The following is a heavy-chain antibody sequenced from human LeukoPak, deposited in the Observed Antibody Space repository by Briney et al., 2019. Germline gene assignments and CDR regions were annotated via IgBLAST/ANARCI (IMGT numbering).Heavy chain of an antibody. CDR1: GGSIRSGDYY. V-gene: IGHV4-30-4*08. J-gene: IGHJ5*02. Sequence: SQTLSLTCTVSGGSIRSGDYYWSWIRQPPGKGLEWIGYIYYSGSTYYNPSLKSRVTISVDTSKNQFSLKLSSVTAADTAVYYCARYHCTNTNCGFDPWGQGTLVTVSS. CDR2: IYYSGST. D-gene: IGHD2-2*01. CDR3: ARYHCTNTNCGFDP.